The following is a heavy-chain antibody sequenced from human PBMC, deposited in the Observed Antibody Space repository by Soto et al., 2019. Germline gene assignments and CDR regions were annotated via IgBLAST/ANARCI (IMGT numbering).Heavy chain of an antibody. Sequence: GASVKVSCKASGYTFTSYAMHWLRQAPGQRLEWMGWINAGNGNTKYSQKFQGRVTITRDTSASTAYMELSSLRSEDTAVYYCARKVATHSSFDYWGQGTLVTVSS. J-gene: IGHJ4*02. CDR1: GYTFTSYA. CDR2: INAGNGNT. D-gene: IGHD5-12*01. V-gene: IGHV1-3*01. CDR3: ARKVATHSSFDY.